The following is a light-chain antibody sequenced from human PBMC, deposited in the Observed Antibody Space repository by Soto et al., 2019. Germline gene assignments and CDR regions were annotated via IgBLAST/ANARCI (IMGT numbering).Light chain of an antibody. Sequence: EVVMTQSPATLSVSPGERATLSCRASQIVSSNLAWYQQKPGQAPRLLIYGASTRATGIPARFSGSGSGTEFTLTISSLQSEDFAVYYCQQYNNWPLFFGGGTKVDIK. J-gene: IGKJ4*01. V-gene: IGKV3-15*01. CDR1: QIVSSN. CDR3: QQYNNWPLF. CDR2: GAS.